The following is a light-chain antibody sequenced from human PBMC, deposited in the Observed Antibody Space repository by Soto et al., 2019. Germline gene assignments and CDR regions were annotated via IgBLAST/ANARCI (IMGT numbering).Light chain of an antibody. V-gene: IGKV1-39*01. Sequence: QSTSSLSASVGDRVTITCRASQSISSYLNWYQQKPGKAPKLLIYAAPSSQSGVPSRFSGSGSGTDFTLTISSLQPEDFATYSCQQSYSTPWTFGQGTKV. J-gene: IGKJ1*01. CDR2: AAP. CDR1: QSISSY. CDR3: QQSYSTPWT.